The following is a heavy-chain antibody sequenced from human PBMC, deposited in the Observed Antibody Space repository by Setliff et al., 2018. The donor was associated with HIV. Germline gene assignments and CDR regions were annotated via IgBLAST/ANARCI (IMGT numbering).Heavy chain of an antibody. D-gene: IGHD3-22*01. V-gene: IGHV1-18*01. CDR1: GYTFTSYD. Sequence: ASVKVSCKASGYTFTSYDISWVRQAPGQGLEWMGWISAYNGNTNYAQKLQGRITMTTDTSTSTAYMELRSLRSDDTAVYYCAREIGDYYDSSGYYPPTDYYYGMDVWGQGTTVTVS. CDR3: AREIGDYYDSSGYYPPTDYYYGMDV. J-gene: IGHJ6*02. CDR2: ISAYNGNT.